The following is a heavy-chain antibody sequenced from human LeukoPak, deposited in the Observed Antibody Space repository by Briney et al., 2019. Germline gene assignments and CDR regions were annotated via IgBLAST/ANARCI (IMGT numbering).Heavy chain of an antibody. V-gene: IGHV1-69*13. D-gene: IGHD3-10*01. CDR3: ASITMVRGVIRWNHYYYMDV. CDR1: GGTFSSYA. Sequence: ASVKASCKASGGTFSSYAISWVRQAPGQGLEWMGGIIPIFGTANYAQKFQGRVTITADESTSTAYMELSSLRSEDTAVYYCASITMVRGVIRWNHYYYMDVWGKGTTVTISS. J-gene: IGHJ6*03. CDR2: IIPIFGTA.